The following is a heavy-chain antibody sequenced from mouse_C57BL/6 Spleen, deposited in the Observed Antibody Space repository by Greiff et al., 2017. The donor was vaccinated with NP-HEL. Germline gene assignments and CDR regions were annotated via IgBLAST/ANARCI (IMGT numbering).Heavy chain of an antibody. CDR3: TTGMPYCFDY. J-gene: IGHJ2*01. CDR1: GFNIKDDY. CDR2: IDPENGDT. Sequence: VHVKQSGAELVRPGASVKLSCTASGFNIKDDYMHWVKQRPEQGLEWIGWIDPENGDTEYASKFQGKATITADTSSNTAYLQLSSLTSEDTAVYYCTTGMPYCFDYWGQGTTLTVSS. V-gene: IGHV14-4*01.